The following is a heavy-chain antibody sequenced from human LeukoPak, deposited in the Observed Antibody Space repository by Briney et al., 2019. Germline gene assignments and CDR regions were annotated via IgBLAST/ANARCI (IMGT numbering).Heavy chain of an antibody. V-gene: IGHV1-2*02. CDR1: GYTFTDYY. CDR2: INPNSGGT. J-gene: IGHJ4*02. CDR3: ARESIYYYGSGSYSKTFDY. D-gene: IGHD3-10*01. Sequence: ASVKVSCKASGYTFTDYYMHWVQQAPGQGLEWMGWINPNSGGTYYAQQFQGRVTMTRDTSISTAYMELSRLTSDDTAVYYCARESIYYYGSGSYSKTFDYWGQGTLVTVSS.